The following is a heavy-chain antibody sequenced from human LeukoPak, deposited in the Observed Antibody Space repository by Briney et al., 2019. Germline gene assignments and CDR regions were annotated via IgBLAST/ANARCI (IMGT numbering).Heavy chain of an antibody. CDR1: GFTFRNYG. CDR2: IWFDGTNK. Sequence: PGGSLRLSCAASGFTFRNYGMHWVRQAPGKGLEWVAVIWFDGTNKYYADSVRGRFTISRDNSKNTLYLQMSSLRAEDTAVYYCARDRGVAAHLDYWGQGTLVTVSS. CDR3: ARDRGVAAHLDY. J-gene: IGHJ4*02. D-gene: IGHD5-12*01. V-gene: IGHV3-33*01.